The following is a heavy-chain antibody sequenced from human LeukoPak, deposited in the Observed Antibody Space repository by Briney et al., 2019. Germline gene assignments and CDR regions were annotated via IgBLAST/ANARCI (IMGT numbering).Heavy chain of an antibody. CDR1: GGSFSSYY. CDR2: IYYSGST. V-gene: IGHV4-59*12. D-gene: IGHD6-19*01. J-gene: IGHJ5*02. Sequence: SETLSLTCAVYGGSFSSYYWSWIRQPPGKGLEWIGYIYYSGSTNYNPSLKSRVTISVDTSKNQFSLNLASVTAADTAVYYCATDHLAVAGYNWFDPWGQGILVTVSS. CDR3: ATDHLAVAGYNWFDP.